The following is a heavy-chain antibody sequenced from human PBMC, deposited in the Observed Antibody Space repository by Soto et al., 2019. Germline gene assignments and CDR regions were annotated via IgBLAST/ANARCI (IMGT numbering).Heavy chain of an antibody. CDR2: IDSNGQIT. V-gene: IGHV3-64D*06. Sequence: PGESLRLSCSASGFTFSDYTMHWVRQTSEKRVEYISIIDSNGQITDYAESVKGRFAISRDNSKITLYLQMTSLRTDDTAVYYCVTGSLRHCTSTCCLLLDYCGDGIRVTDS. D-gene: IGHD2-2*01. J-gene: IGHJ4*01. CDR3: VTGSLRHCTSTCCLLLDY. CDR1: GFTFSDYT.